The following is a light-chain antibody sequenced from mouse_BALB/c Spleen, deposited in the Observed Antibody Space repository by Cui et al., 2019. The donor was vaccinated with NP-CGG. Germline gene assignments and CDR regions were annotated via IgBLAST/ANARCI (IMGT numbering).Light chain of an antibody. CDR3: ALWYSNHWV. Sequence: QAVVTQESALTTSPGETVTLTCRSGTGAYTTSNYASWVQEKPNHLFTGLIGGTNNRAPGVPARFSGSLIGDKAALTITGAQTEDEAIYFCALWYSNHWVFGGGTKLTVL. CDR1: TGAYTTSNY. CDR2: GTN. V-gene: IGLV1*01. J-gene: IGLJ1*01.